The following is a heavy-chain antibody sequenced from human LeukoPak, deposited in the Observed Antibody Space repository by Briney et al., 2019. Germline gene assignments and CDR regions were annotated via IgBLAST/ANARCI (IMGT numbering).Heavy chain of an antibody. CDR3: VPAARVGFDY. CDR2: ISAYNGNT. D-gene: IGHD2-2*01. Sequence: ASVKVSCKASGYTFTSYGISWVRQAPGQGLEWMGWISAYNGNTNYAQKLQGRVTMTTDTSTSTVYMELSSLRSEDTAVYYCVPAARVGFDYWGQGTLVTVSS. V-gene: IGHV1-18*01. J-gene: IGHJ4*02. CDR1: GYTFTSYG.